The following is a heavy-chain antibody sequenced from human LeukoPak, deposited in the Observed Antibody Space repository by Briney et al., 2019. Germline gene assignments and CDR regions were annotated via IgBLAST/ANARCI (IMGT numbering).Heavy chain of an antibody. J-gene: IGHJ6*04. CDR2: IRSKAYGVTT. Sequence: PGGSLRLSCAASGLTFSDYYMSWVRQAPGKGLEWVGFIRSKAYGVTTEHAASVKGRFTISRDDSKSIAYLQMNSLKTEDTAVYYCSRADYYGSGSPISLDVWGKGTTVTVSS. V-gene: IGHV3-49*04. CDR3: SRADYYGSGSPISLDV. D-gene: IGHD3-10*01. CDR1: GLTFSDYY.